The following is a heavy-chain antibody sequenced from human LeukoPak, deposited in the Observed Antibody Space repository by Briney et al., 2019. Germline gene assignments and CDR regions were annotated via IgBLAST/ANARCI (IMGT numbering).Heavy chain of an antibody. CDR2: INPTIGGT. J-gene: IGHJ4*02. CDR3: ARDQDTAEDY. V-gene: IGHV1-2*02. CDR1: GYTSTAYY. D-gene: IGHD5-18*01. Sequence: ASVKVSCKASGYTSTAYYLHWVRQAPGQGLEWMGWINPTIGGTKYAQKFQGRVTMTRDTSISTAYMELSRLRSDDTAVYYCARDQDTAEDYWGQGTLVTVSS.